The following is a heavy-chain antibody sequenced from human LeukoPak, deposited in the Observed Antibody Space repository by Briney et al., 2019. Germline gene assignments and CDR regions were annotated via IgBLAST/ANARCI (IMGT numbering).Heavy chain of an antibody. CDR3: AIERGYDFWSGYPRINAVDI. V-gene: IGHV1-46*01. CDR2: INPSGGST. Sequence: PSVKVSCKVSGYTFTSFYMHWVRQAPGRGLEWMGIINPSGGSTSYAQKFQGRVTMTRDTSTSTVYMELSSLRSEDTAVYYCAIERGYDFWSGYPRINAVDIWGQGTMVTVSS. CDR1: GYTFTSFY. J-gene: IGHJ3*02. D-gene: IGHD3-3*01.